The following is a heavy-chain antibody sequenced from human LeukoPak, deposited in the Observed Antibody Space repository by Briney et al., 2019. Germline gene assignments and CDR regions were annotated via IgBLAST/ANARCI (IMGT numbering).Heavy chain of an antibody. V-gene: IGHV3-7*01. J-gene: IGHJ4*02. D-gene: IGHD2-8*01. CDR2: IKQDGSEK. CDR1: GFTFSSYW. Sequence: GGSLRLSCAASGFTFSSYWMTWGRQAPEPGLEWVANIKQDGSEKYYVDSVKGRFTISRDNAKISLFLQMNNLRAEDTAVYYCAAHVNDAGNFGYWGQGTLVAVSS. CDR3: AAHVNDAGNFGY.